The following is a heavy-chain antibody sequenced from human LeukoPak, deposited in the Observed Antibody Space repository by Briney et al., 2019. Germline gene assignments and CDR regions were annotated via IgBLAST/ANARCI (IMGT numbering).Heavy chain of an antibody. CDR2: ISSSSSYI. CDR1: GFTFSSYS. D-gene: IGHD6-6*01. Sequence: GGSLRLSCAASGFTFSSYSMNWVRQAPGKGLEWVSSISSSSSYIYYADSVKGRFTISRDNAKNSLYLQMNSLRAEDTAVYYCARSGKGSSSEFDYWGQGTLVTVSP. J-gene: IGHJ4*02. CDR3: ARSGKGSSSEFDY. V-gene: IGHV3-21*01.